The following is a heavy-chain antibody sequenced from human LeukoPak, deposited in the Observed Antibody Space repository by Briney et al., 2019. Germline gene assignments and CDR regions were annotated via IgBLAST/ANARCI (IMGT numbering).Heavy chain of an antibody. CDR3: AREAVVVVAVGSPDYYYYMDV. CDR1: RGTFRTYA. D-gene: IGHD2-15*01. J-gene: IGHJ6*03. V-gene: IGHV1-69*05. CDR2: IIPVFGTA. Sequence: SVKVSCQASRGTFRTYAISWVRQAPGQALAWMGGIIPVFGTANNAQKFQRRVMITTDESTSTAYVELSSLRSEDTAVYYCAREAVVVVAVGSPDYYYYMDVWGKGTTVTVSS.